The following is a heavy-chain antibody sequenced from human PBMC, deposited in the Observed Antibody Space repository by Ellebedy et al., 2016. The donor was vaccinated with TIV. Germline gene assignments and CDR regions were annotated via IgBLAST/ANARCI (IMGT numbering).Heavy chain of an antibody. CDR2: ISVYNGNT. Sequence: AASVKVSCKASGYTFTNYGISWVRQAPGQGLEWMGWISVYNGNTNYAQKLQGRVTMTTDTSTNTAYMELRSLRSDDPAVYYCARDNAKMRGIYPDWGQGTLVTVSS. D-gene: IGHD2-21*01. V-gene: IGHV1-18*01. J-gene: IGHJ4*02. CDR1: GYTFTNYG. CDR3: ARDNAKMRGIYPD.